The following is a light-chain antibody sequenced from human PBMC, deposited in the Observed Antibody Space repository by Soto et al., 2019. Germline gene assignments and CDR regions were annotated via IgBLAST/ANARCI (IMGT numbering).Light chain of an antibody. CDR1: QSINSW. CDR3: QHYNTSPYT. J-gene: IGKJ2*01. Sequence: DTQMTQSPSTLSASVGDTVTITCRASQSINSWLAWYQQKPGKAPNLLIHRASTLQSGVPSSFSGSGSGTEFPRTITGLQPDDFAPYYCQHYNTSPYTFGQGTKLEIK. CDR2: RAS. V-gene: IGKV1-5*03.